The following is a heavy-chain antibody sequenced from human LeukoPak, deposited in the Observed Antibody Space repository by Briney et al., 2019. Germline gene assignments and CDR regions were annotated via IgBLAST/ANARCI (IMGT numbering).Heavy chain of an antibody. CDR3: ARGLGRHCGGDCYGRFDP. CDR2: ITAYNGNT. CDR1: GYTFPSFG. J-gene: IGHJ5*02. V-gene: IGHV1-18*01. Sequence: ASVKVSCKASGYTFPSFGITWIRQVPGQGLEWMGWITAYNGNTNYAQKFQGRVTITADESTSTAYMELSSLRSEDTAVYYCARGLGRHCGGDCYGRFDPWGQGTLVTVSS. D-gene: IGHD2-21*02.